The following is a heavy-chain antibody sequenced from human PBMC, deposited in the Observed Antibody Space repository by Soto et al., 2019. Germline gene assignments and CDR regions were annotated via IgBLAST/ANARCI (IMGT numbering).Heavy chain of an antibody. Sequence: GPLRLSWTASWCKFVDFGVAWVRQAPGKGLEWVANVNHDGSAMYYADAVKGRFTISRDNAKNSLYLQMTSLRAEDTAVYYCARGNIWGQGALVTVSS. V-gene: IGHV3-7*03. CDR3: ARGNI. J-gene: IGHJ4*02. CDR2: VNHDGSAM. CDR1: WCKFVDFG. D-gene: IGHD1-1*01.